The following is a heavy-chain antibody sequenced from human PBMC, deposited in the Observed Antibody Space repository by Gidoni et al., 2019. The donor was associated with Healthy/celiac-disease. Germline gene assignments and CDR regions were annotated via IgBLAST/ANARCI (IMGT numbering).Heavy chain of an antibody. J-gene: IGHJ5*02. CDR2: IYTSGST. Sequence: VKPSQTLSLTCTVSGGSISSGSYYWSWIRQPAGKGLEWIGRIYTSGSTNYNPSLKSRVTISVDTSKNQFSLKLSSVTAADTAVYYCARGEGGGYYGSGFNWFDPWGQGTLVTVSS. V-gene: IGHV4-61*02. CDR1: GGSISSGSYY. CDR3: ARGEGGGYYGSGFNWFDP. D-gene: IGHD3-10*01.